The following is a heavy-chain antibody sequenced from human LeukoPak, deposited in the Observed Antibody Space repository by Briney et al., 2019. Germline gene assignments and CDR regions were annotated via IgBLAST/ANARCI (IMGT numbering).Heavy chain of an antibody. J-gene: IGHJ4*02. Sequence: GGSLRLSCAASGFTFSGYGMSWVRQAPGKGLEWVSAISGSGGSTYYADSVKGRFTIPRDNSKNTLYLQMNSLRAEDTAVYYCAKVAVTTSNRFDYWGQGTLVTVSS. CDR3: AKVAVTTSNRFDY. D-gene: IGHD4-17*01. CDR1: GFTFSGYG. V-gene: IGHV3-23*01. CDR2: ISGSGGST.